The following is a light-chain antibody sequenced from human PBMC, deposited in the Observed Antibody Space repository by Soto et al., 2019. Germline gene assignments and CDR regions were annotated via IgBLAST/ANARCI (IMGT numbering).Light chain of an antibody. CDR1: SSDVGSYNL. Sequence: QSVLTQPASVSGSPGQSITISCTGTSSDVGSYNLVSWYQQHPGKANKLMIYEVSKRPSGVSNRFSGSKSGNTASLTVSGLQAEDEADYYCCSYAGSSTLYVFGTGTKVTVL. CDR3: CSYAGSSTLYV. CDR2: EVS. V-gene: IGLV2-23*02. J-gene: IGLJ1*01.